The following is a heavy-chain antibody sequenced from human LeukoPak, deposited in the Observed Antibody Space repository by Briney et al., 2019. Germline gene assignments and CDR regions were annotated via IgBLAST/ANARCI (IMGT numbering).Heavy chain of an antibody. V-gene: IGHV3-7*01. CDR2: INQDESES. D-gene: IGHD1-26*01. J-gene: IGHJ3*01. CDR1: GFTLSNYS. CDR3: ARYGSYLDAFDF. Sequence: GGSLRLSCAVSGFTLSNYSMSCDRQAPAKGREWVAYINQDESESYYVASMEGRFTISRDNPKKSLFLQMTNLSVEDTALYSCARYGSYLDAFDFWGPGTLVTVAS.